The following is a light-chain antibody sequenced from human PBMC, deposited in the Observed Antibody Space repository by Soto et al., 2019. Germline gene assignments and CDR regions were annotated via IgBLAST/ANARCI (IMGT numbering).Light chain of an antibody. V-gene: IGKV3-20*01. J-gene: IGKJ1*01. Sequence: LALSRRGVATISCKASQSVSSRYLAWYQQKPGQAHRLLIYGTSTRATGIPDRFSGSGYGTEFTLSIKTLQPDESALYYCQQHGSSVSTFGEGTKVDIK. CDR3: QQHGSSVST. CDR1: QSVSSRY. CDR2: GTS.